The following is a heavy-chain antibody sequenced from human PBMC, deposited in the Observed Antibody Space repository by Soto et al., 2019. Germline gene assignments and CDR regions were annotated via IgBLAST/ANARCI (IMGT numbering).Heavy chain of an antibody. CDR3: AREWGTSYYYMDV. CDR2: IIPILGIA. D-gene: IGHD1-1*01. CDR1: GGTFSSYT. V-gene: IGHV1-69*04. Sequence: GASVKVSCKASGGTFSSYTISWVRQAPGQGLEWMGRIIPILGIANYAQKFQGRVTITADKSTSTAYMELSSLRSEDTAVYYCAREWGTSYYYMDVWGKGTTVTVS. J-gene: IGHJ6*03.